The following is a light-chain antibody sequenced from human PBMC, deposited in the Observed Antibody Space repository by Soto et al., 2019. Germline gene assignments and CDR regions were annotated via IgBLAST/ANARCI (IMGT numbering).Light chain of an antibody. J-gene: IGLJ2*01. V-gene: IGLV2-23*01. CDR3: GSYAGSNNVV. CDR2: DDS. CDR1: SSDVGNYNL. Sequence: HSALTQPASVSGSPGQSITISCTGTSSDVGNYNLVSWYQQLPGKVPKLMIHDDSKRPSGVSNRFSGSKSGNTASLTISGLQAEDEADYYCGSYAGSNNVVFGGGTKVTVL.